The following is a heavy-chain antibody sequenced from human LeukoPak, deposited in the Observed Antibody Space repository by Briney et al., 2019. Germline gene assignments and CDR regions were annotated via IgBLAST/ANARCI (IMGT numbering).Heavy chain of an antibody. D-gene: IGHD2-2*01. CDR3: AKGRTLVVVPAAKVGFDY. CDR2: ISGSGGST. Sequence: GGSLRLSCAASGFTFSSYAMSWVRQAPGKGLEWVSAISGSGGSTYYADSVKGRFTISRDNSKNTLCLQMNSLRAEDTAVYYCAKGRTLVVVPAAKVGFDYWGQGTLVTVSP. CDR1: GFTFSSYA. J-gene: IGHJ4*02. V-gene: IGHV3-23*01.